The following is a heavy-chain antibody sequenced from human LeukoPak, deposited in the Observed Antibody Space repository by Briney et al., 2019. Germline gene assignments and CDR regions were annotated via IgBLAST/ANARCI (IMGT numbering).Heavy chain of an antibody. CDR3: ARGWYYYDSSGSMDY. Sequence: PGGSLRLSCAASGFTFSSCAMSWVRQAPGKGLEWVSAISGSGGSTYYADSVKGRFTISRDNSKNTLYLQMNSLRAEDTAVYYCARGWYYYDSSGSMDYWGQGTLVTV. CDR1: GFTFSSCA. D-gene: IGHD3-22*01. CDR2: ISGSGGST. J-gene: IGHJ4*02. V-gene: IGHV3-23*01.